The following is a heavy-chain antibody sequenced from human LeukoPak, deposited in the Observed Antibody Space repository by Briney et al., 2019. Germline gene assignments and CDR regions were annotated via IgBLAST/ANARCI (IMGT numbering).Heavy chain of an antibody. CDR1: GFAFSSYG. CDR2: IWYDGSNK. D-gene: IGHD3-16*01. Sequence: GRSLRLSCAASGFAFSSYGMHWVRQAPVKGLEWVAVIWYDGSNKYYADSVKGRFTISRDNSENTLYLQMNSLRAEDTAVYYCARGYRREGGPNWFDPWGQGTLVTVSS. J-gene: IGHJ5*02. V-gene: IGHV3-33*01. CDR3: ARGYRREGGPNWFDP.